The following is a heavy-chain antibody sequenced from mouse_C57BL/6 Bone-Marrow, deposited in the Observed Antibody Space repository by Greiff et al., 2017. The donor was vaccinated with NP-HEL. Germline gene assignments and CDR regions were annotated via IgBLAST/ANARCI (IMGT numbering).Heavy chain of an antibody. D-gene: IGHD1-1*01. J-gene: IGHJ1*03. CDR3: ARHENYYGSSWYFDV. CDR1: GFTFSSYG. Sequence: EVKLEESGGDLVKPGGSLKLSCAASGFTFSSYGMSWVRQTPDKRLEWVATISSGGSYTYYPDSVKGRFTISRDNAKNTLYLQMSSLKSEDTAMYYCARHENYYGSSWYFDVWGTGTTVTVSS. CDR2: ISSGGSYT. V-gene: IGHV5-6*02.